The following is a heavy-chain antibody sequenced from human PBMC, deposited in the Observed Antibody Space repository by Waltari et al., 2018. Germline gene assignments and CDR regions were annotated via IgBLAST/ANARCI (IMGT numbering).Heavy chain of an antibody. Sequence: EVQLLESGGGLVQPGGSLRLSCVASGFTFSSYGMSWVRQGAGKGLEWVSSVSGSGDTTDYADSVKGRFTISRDNSKNTFYLQMNSLRVDDTAVYYCAKDRDGSSLTLYYFD. CDR2: VSGSGDTT. CDR1: GFTFSSYG. J-gene: IGHJ4*01. D-gene: IGHD1-26*01. V-gene: IGHV3-23*01. CDR3: AKDRDGSSLTLYYFD.